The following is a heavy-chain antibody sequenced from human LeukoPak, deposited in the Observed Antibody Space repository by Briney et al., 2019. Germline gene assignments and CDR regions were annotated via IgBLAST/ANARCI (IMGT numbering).Heavy chain of an antibody. Sequence: TSETLSLTCTVSGYSISSGYYWGWIRQPPGKGLEWIGSIYHSGSTYYNPSLKSRVTISVDTSKNQFSLKLSSVTAADTAVYYCARGIPGRNTRWFDPWGQGTLVTVSS. CDR1: GYSISSGYY. V-gene: IGHV4-38-2*02. CDR3: ARGIPGRNTRWFDP. J-gene: IGHJ5*02. CDR2: IYHSGST. D-gene: IGHD1-14*01.